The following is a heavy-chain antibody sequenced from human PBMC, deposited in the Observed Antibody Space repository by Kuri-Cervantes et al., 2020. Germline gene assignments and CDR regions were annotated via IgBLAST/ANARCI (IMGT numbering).Heavy chain of an antibody. CDR2: IYLGDSDT. CDR3: ARRYDFWSGYYSGYFDY. J-gene: IGHJ4*02. CDR1: GYSFTSYW. V-gene: IGHV5-51*01. Sequence: GESLKISCKGSGYSFTSYWIGWVRQMPGKGLEWMGIIYLGDSDTRYSPSFQGQVTISADKSISTAYLQWSSLKASDTAMYYCARRYDFWSGYYSGYFDYWGQGTLVTVSS. D-gene: IGHD3-3*01.